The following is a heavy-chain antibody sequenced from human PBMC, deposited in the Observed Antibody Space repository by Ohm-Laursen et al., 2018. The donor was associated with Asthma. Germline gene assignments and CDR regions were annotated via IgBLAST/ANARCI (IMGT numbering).Heavy chain of an antibody. J-gene: IGHJ4*02. CDR2: ISFEGST. CDR1: GDSISSSRSY. Sequence: TPSLTCTVSGDSISSSRSYWGWIRQPPGKGLDWIGIISFEGSTYYNPSLGSRLTMSVDTSTNQFSLKLGSVTAADTAVYYCARQTRQPLGYCSGGSCQSDYWGQGTLVTVAS. D-gene: IGHD2-15*01. CDR3: ARQTRQPLGYCSGGSCQSDY. V-gene: IGHV4-39*01.